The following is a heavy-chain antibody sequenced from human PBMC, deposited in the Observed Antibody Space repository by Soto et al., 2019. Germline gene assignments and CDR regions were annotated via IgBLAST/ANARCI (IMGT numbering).Heavy chain of an antibody. CDR1: GGSFSGYY. V-gene: IGHV4-34*01. CDR3: ARDKITGLFDY. D-gene: IGHD2-8*02. Sequence: SETLSLTCAVYGGSFSGYYWTWIRQPPGTGLECIGEINHSGSTNYNPSLKSRVTISVDTSKNQFSLKLTSVTAADTAVYYCARDKITGLFDYWGQGTLVTVSS. CDR2: INHSGST. J-gene: IGHJ4*02.